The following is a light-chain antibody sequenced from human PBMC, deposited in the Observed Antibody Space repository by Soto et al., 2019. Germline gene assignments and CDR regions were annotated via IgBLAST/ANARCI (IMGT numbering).Light chain of an antibody. CDR1: QSISRH. J-gene: IGKJ4*01. V-gene: IGKV1-39*01. Sequence: DIQMTQSPSSLSASVGDRVTITCRASQSISRHLNWYQQKPGKAPKLLIYGASSLQSGVPSRVSGSGSGTDFTLSISSLQPEDFATYYCQQSYSAPLTFGGGT. CDR2: GAS. CDR3: QQSYSAPLT.